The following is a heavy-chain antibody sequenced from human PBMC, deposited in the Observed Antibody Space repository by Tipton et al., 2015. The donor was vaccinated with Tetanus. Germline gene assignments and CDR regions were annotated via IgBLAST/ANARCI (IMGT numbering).Heavy chain of an antibody. V-gene: IGHV4-59*01. D-gene: IGHD6-19*01. CDR2: IYYSGST. CDR1: GGSISSYY. J-gene: IGHJ5*02. Sequence: TLSLTCTVSGGSISSYYWSWIRQPPGKGLEWIGYIYYSGSTNYNPSLKSRVTISVDTSKNQISLELSSVTAADTAVYYCARDLGSSGWPNWFDPWGQGTLVTVSS. CDR3: ARDLGSSGWPNWFDP.